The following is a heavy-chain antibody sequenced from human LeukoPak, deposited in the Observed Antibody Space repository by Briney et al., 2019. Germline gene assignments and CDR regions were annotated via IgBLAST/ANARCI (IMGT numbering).Heavy chain of an antibody. CDR2: IKYDGSQK. V-gene: IGHV3-7*01. J-gene: IGHJ4*02. Sequence: GGSLRLSCTVSGFDFSGHWMNWVRQAPGKGLEWVANIKYDGSQKGYVASVEGRFTISRDNAKKSVYLQMNSLRAEDTAVYYCATRNSLEHWGQGILVTVSS. CDR3: ATRNSLEH. CDR1: GFDFSGHW. D-gene: IGHD4-11*01.